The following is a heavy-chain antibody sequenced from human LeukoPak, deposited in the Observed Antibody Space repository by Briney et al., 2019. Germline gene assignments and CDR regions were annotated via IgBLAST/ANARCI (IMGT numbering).Heavy chain of an antibody. Sequence: PGGSLRLSCTVSDLTISDRYMDWVCQAPGQGLEWIGRSRNKANSYTTEYAATVKGRFTVSRDDSKNSLFLEMHSLITEDTAMYHCARDARIGPYTHVDLGDKGTMVTVSS. J-gene: IGHJ3*01. CDR3: ARDARIGPYTHVDL. D-gene: IGHD2-2*02. CDR1: DLTISDRY. V-gene: IGHV3-72*01. CDR2: SRNKANSYTT.